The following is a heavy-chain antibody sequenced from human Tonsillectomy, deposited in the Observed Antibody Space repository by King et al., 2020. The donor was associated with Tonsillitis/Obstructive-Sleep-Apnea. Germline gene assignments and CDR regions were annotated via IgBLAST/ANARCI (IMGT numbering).Heavy chain of an antibody. CDR1: GGSISSSSW. CDR2: IYRSGTT. CDR3: SIAVSHDDFDY. J-gene: IGHJ4*02. Sequence: VQLQESGPGMVKPSGTLSLTCAVSGGSISSSSWWSWVRQPPGKGLEWIGEIYRSGTTHYSPSLKSRVTISVDKSKDQFSLKLSSVTAAGTALYDCSIAVSHDDFDYWGQGALVTVSS. V-gene: IGHV4-4*02. D-gene: IGHD6-19*01.